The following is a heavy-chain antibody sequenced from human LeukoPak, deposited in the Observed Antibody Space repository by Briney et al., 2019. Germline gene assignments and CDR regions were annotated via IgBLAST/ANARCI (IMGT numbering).Heavy chain of an antibody. J-gene: IGHJ6*04. CDR2: ISHDGNNT. CDR1: GFTFSVYG. D-gene: IGHD3-10*02. Sequence: PGRSLRLSCAASGFTFSVYGMHWVRHAPGKGLEWVAVISHDGNNTYYSDSVKGRFTISRDNPKNSLYLQMNSLRAEDTAVYYCAELGITMIGGVWGKGTTVTISS. CDR3: AELGITMIGGV. V-gene: IGHV3-30*03.